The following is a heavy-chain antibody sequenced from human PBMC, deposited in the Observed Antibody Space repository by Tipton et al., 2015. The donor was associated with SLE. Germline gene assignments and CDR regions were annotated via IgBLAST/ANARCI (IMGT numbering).Heavy chain of an antibody. D-gene: IGHD3-22*01. J-gene: IGHJ3*02. CDR3: ARIWDYYDSSGFAFDI. V-gene: IGHV4-39*07. Sequence: TLFLTCTVSGGSVSSGSYYWAWIRQPPGKGPEWIGTIYYSGSTYYYPSLKSRITISVDTSKNQFSLEVRSVTAADTAVYFCARIWDYYDSSGFAFDIWGQGTMVTVSS. CDR1: GGSVSSGSYY. CDR2: IYYSGST.